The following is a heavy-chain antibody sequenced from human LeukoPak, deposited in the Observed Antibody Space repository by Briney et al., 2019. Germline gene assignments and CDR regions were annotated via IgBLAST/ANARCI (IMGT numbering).Heavy chain of an antibody. CDR2: IYYSGST. CDR3: ARKPVSSSPDY. Sequence: SETLSLTCTVFGGSISSSSYYWGWIRQPPGKGLEWIGSIYYSGSTYYNPSLKSRVTISVDTSKNQFSLKLSSVTAADTAVYYCARKPVSSSPDYWGQGTLVTVSS. D-gene: IGHD6-13*01. J-gene: IGHJ4*02. V-gene: IGHV4-39*07. CDR1: GGSISSSSYY.